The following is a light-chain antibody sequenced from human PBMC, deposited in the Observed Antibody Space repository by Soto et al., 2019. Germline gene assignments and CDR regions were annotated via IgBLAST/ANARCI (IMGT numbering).Light chain of an antibody. J-gene: IGKJ1*01. CDR1: QNVRFY. CDR3: QQRTNWSWT. CDR2: DAS. V-gene: IGKV3-11*01. Sequence: EIVLTQSPATLSLSPGERATLSCRASQNVRFYLAWYQQKPGQTPRLLIYDASKRATGIPARFSGSGSGTDFTLTISSLEPEDFAVYYCQQRTNWSWTFGQGTKVEIK.